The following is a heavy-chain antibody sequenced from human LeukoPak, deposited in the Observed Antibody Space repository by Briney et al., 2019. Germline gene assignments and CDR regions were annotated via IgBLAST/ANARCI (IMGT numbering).Heavy chain of an antibody. CDR1: GFTFTNAW. CDR2: IKSKTDGGTT. D-gene: IGHD2-2*01. CDR3: TTDFIVVAPTADC. Sequence: GGSLRLSCAASGFTFTNAWMSWVRQAPGRGLEWVGRIKSKTDGGTTDYAAPVKGRFSISRDDSKNTLYLQMNSLKTEDTAVYYCTTDFIVVAPTADCWGQGTLVTVSS. V-gene: IGHV3-15*01. J-gene: IGHJ4*02.